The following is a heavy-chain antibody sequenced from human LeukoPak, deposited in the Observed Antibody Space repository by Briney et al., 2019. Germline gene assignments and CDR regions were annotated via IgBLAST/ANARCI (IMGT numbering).Heavy chain of an antibody. J-gene: IGHJ4*02. Sequence: GGSLRLFCAASGFTFKNNWMSWVRQAPGKGLEGVANIKEDGSAKYYVDSVKGRFTISRDNAKNSLYLQMNSLRAEDMAVYYCARILTGYDAFDYWGQGTLVTVSS. V-gene: IGHV3-7*01. CDR1: GFTFKNNW. CDR2: IKEDGSAK. CDR3: ARILTGYDAFDY. D-gene: IGHD3-9*01.